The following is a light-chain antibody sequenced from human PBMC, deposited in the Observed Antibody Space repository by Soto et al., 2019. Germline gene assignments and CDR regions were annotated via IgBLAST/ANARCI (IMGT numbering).Light chain of an antibody. CDR3: QQLNDFPPT. Sequence: IQLTQSPSSLSASVGDRVTITCRASQDISGFLAWYQQRPGKAPNLLIYAASTLQRVVPSRFSGSGSGTDFTLIISSLQPEDFATYYCQQLNDFPPTFGGGTKVEIK. CDR2: AAS. CDR1: QDISGF. V-gene: IGKV1-9*01. J-gene: IGKJ4*01.